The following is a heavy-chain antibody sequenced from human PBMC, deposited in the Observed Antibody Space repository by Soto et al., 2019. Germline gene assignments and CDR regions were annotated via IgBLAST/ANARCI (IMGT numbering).Heavy chain of an antibody. D-gene: IGHD3-22*01. CDR1: GYTFTSYD. CDR3: ARLYDYYYDSSGYYPVAFDI. Sequence: ASVKVSCKASGYTFTSYDINWVRQATGQGLEWMGWMNPNSGNTGYAQKFQGRVTMTRNTSIRTAYMELSSLRSEDTAVYDCARLYDYYYDSSGYYPVAFDIWGQGTMVTVSS. J-gene: IGHJ3*02. CDR2: MNPNSGNT. V-gene: IGHV1-8*01.